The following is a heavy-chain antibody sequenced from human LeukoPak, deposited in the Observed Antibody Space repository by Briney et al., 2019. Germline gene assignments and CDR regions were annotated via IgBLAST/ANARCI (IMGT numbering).Heavy chain of an antibody. J-gene: IGHJ4*02. V-gene: IGHV4-34*01. Sequence: NTSETLSLTCAVSGGLFSTYYWSLIRLPPGKGLECIGEINHSGSTKYNPSLKSRVTISIDTSKNQFSLKLNSVTAADTAVYYCARNLYDSSGSMGIYTFDYWGQGTLVTVSS. CDR3: ARNLYDSSGSMGIYTFDY. D-gene: IGHD3-22*01. CDR1: GGLFSTYY. CDR2: INHSGST.